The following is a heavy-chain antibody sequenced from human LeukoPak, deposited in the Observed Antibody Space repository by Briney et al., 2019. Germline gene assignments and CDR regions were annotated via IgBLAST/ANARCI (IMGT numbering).Heavy chain of an antibody. V-gene: IGHV4-59*13. CDR1: GGSICSYY. Sequence: PETLSLTCTVSGGSICSYYWSWIRQPPGKGLEWIWYIYYSGSTNYNPSLKSRVTISVHTSKNQFSLKLSSVTAADTAVYYCAREYYDILTGSQTPVFDYWGQGTLVTVSS. CDR2: IYYSGST. CDR3: AREYYDILTGSQTPVFDY. D-gene: IGHD3-9*01. J-gene: IGHJ4*02.